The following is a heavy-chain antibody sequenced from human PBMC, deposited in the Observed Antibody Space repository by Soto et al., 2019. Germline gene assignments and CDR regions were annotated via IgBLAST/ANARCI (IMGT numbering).Heavy chain of an antibody. D-gene: IGHD3-22*01. CDR3: ARGDYYDSSGYYQRYYYGMDV. V-gene: IGHV3-30-3*01. CDR1: GFTFSSYA. Sequence: GGSLRLSCAASGFTFSSYAMHWVRQAPGKGLEWVAVISYDGGNKYYADSVKGRFTISRDNSKNTLYLQMNSLRAEDTAVYYCARGDYYDSSGYYQRYYYGMDVWGQGTTVTVSS. CDR2: ISYDGGNK. J-gene: IGHJ6*02.